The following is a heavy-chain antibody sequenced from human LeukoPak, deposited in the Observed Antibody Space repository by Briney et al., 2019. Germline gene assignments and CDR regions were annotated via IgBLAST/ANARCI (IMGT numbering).Heavy chain of an antibody. V-gene: IGHV2-5*02. CDR2: MYWDDDK. CDR1: GLSLNTAGVG. CDR3: AKAGYGSGSYLRYYYYGMDV. D-gene: IGHD3-10*01. Sequence: ASGPTLVKPTQTLTLTCTLSGLSLNTAGVGVGWIRQPPGKALEWLALMYWDDDKRYNPPLKTRLTITKDTSKNQVVLTVTNMDPVDTATYYCAKAGYGSGSYLRYYYYGMDVWGQGTTVTVSS. J-gene: IGHJ6*02.